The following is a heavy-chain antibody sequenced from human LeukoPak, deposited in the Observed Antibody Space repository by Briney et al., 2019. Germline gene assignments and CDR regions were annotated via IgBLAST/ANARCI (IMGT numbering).Heavy chain of an antibody. J-gene: IGHJ4*02. V-gene: IGHV1-8*03. D-gene: IGHD2-2*01. CDR1: GYTFTSYD. Sequence: ASVKVSCKASGYTFTSYDINWVRQATGQGLEWMGWMNPNSGNTGYAQKFQGRVTITRNTSISTAYMELSSLRSEDTAVYYCARGDCSSTSCYDDWGQGTLVTVSS. CDR2: MNPNSGNT. CDR3: ARGDCSSTSCYDD.